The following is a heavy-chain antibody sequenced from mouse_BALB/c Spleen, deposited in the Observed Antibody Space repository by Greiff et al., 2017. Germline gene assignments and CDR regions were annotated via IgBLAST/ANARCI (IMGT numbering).Heavy chain of an antibody. CDR1: GFSLTSYG. D-gene: IGHD2-14*01. CDR2: IWAGGST. CDR3: ANYYRYDEGFAY. J-gene: IGHJ3*01. V-gene: IGHV2-9*02. Sequence: VQLQESGPGLVAPSQSLSITCTVSGFSLTSYGVHWVRQPPGKGLEWLGVIWAGGSTNYNSALMSRLSISKDNSKSQVFLKMNSLQTDDTAMYYCANYYRYDEGFAYWGQGTLVTVSA.